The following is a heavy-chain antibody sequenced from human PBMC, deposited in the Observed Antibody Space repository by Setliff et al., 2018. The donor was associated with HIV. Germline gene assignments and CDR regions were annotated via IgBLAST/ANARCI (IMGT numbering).Heavy chain of an antibody. CDR2: ITAKFNGYVK. J-gene: IGHJ4*02. CDR1: GFTLSDHY. Sequence: LGGSLRLSCAASGFTLSDHYIDWIRQPPGKGLEWVGRITAKFNGYVKEYAASVQGRFTISRDDSKNMAYLQMNSLRTEDTAIYYCTRHRGSFDHWGQGALVTVSS. D-gene: IGHD1-26*01. V-gene: IGHV3-72*01. CDR3: TRHRGSFDH.